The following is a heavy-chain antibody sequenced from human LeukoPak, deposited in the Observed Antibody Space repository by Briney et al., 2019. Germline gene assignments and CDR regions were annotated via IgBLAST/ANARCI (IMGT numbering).Heavy chain of an antibody. V-gene: IGHV4-39*07. CDR2: IYYSGST. J-gene: IGHJ3*02. CDR3: ARDRRGYDFWSGYPNIAFDI. D-gene: IGHD3-3*01. Sequence: PSETLSLTCTVSGGSISSSSYYWGWIRQPPGKGLEWIGSIYYSGSTYYNPSLKSRVTISVDTSKNQFSLKLSSVTAADTAVYYCARDRRGYDFWSGYPNIAFDIWGQGTMVTVSS. CDR1: GGSISSSSYY.